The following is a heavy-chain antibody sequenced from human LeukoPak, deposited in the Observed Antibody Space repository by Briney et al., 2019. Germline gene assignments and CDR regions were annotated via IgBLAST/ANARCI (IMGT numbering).Heavy chain of an antibody. D-gene: IGHD2-21*01. CDR3: ITPLPYSAQ. CDR2: IKPKADGETT. V-gene: IGHV3-15*07. J-gene: IGHJ4*02. Sequence: GGSLRLSYAASGFTFSSYWMNWVRQAPGKGLEWVGRIKPKADGETTEYAAPVKDRFSISRDDSKSMMYLQMNSLKTEDTAVYYCITPLPYSAQGGQGTLVTVSS. CDR1: GFTFSSYW.